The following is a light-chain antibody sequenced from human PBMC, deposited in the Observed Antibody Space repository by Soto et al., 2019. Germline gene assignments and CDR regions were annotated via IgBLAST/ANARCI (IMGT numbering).Light chain of an antibody. J-gene: IGKJ4*02. CDR2: GAA. CDR3: QQYHSWPA. CDR1: QSGFSS. Sequence: EIVMTQSPATLSVSPGERVTLSCRASQSGFSSLAWYQQKPGQAPRLLIYGAATRANGIPARFSGSGSGTEFTLTISSLQSEDCAVYYCQQYHSWPAFGRGTKVEIK. V-gene: IGKV3-15*01.